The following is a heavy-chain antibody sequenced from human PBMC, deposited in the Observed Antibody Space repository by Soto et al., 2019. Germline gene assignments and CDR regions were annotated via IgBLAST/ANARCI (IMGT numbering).Heavy chain of an antibody. J-gene: IGHJ4*02. CDR3: ARRWGMGFDY. Sequence: SETLSLTCTVSGGSISSSDYYWGWIRQPPGKGLEWIGNIYYSGSASYNPSLKSRVTISVDTSKNQFSLKLSSVTAADTAVYYCARRWGMGFDYWGQGTLVTVSS. CDR1: GGSISSSDYY. V-gene: IGHV4-39*07. D-gene: IGHD3-16*01. CDR2: IYYSGSA.